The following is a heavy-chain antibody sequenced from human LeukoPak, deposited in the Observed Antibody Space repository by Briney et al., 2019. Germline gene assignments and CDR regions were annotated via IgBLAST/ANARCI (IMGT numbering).Heavy chain of an antibody. J-gene: IGHJ3*02. Sequence: SEILSLTCSVSGGSISGYYWTWIRQPAGKGLEWIGRVYTSGSTHYNPSLKTRLTKSVDTSKNQFSLKLSSVTAADTAVYYCARLITGTTTAFDIWGQGTMVTVSS. CDR1: GGSISGYY. D-gene: IGHD1-7*01. CDR3: ARLITGTTTAFDI. V-gene: IGHV4-4*07. CDR2: VYTSGST.